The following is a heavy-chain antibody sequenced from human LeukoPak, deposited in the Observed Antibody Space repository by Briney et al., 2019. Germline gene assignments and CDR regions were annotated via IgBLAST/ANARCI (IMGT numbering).Heavy chain of an antibody. CDR2: IFYSGST. CDR1: SGSISTSNYY. CDR3: ARHKDYYYSYMDV. V-gene: IGHV4-39*01. Sequence: SETLSLTCTVSSGSISTSNYYWGWVRQPPGKALEWIGNIFYSGSTYYSPSLKSRVTISLDTSRNQFSLKLSSVTAADTAVYYCARHKDYYYSYMDVWGKGTTVTISS. J-gene: IGHJ6*03.